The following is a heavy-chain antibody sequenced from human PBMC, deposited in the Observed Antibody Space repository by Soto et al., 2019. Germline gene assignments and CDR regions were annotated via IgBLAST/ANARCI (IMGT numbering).Heavy chain of an antibody. CDR2: IYPGDSDT. CDR3: ARDSSGKYYEQGFDT. J-gene: IGHJ5*02. D-gene: IGHD3-22*01. CDR1: GYTFTSYW. V-gene: IGHV5-51*01. Sequence: GESLKISCKGSGYTFTSYWIGWVLQMPGKGLEWMGIIYPGDSDTRYSPSFQGQVTISADKSISTAYLQWSSLKASDTAMYYCARDSSGKYYEQGFDTWGQGTLVTVSS.